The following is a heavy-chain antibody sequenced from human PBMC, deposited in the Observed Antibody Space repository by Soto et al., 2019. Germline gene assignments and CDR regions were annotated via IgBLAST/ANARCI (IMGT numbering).Heavy chain of an antibody. Sequence: PGGSLRLSCAASGFAFSGSAMYWVRQASGKGPEWVGFIRSKAYGGTTEYAASVKGRFTISRDDSKSIAYLQMNSLKTEDTAVYYCTRISSSSVYYYYGMDVWGQGTTVTVSS. V-gene: IGHV3-49*04. CDR1: GFAFSGSA. D-gene: IGHD6-6*01. CDR2: IRSKAYGGTT. J-gene: IGHJ6*02. CDR3: TRISSSSVYYYYGMDV.